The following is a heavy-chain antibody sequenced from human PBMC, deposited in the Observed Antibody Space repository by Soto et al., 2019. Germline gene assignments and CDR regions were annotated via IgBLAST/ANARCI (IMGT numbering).Heavy chain of an antibody. CDR2: ISSSSTTI. J-gene: IGHJ4*02. Sequence: GESLKISCVVTGFTFSSYSMNWVRQAPGKGLEWVSHISSSSTTIYYADSVKGRFTISRDNAKNSLYLQMNSLSDEDTAVYYCVRGTETSASCPDYCGQGTLVTVSS. CDR1: GFTFSSYS. CDR3: VRGTETSASCPDY. D-gene: IGHD2-2*01. V-gene: IGHV3-48*02.